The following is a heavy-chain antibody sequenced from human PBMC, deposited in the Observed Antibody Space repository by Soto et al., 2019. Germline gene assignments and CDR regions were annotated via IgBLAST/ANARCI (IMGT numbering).Heavy chain of an antibody. V-gene: IGHV3-48*01. J-gene: IGHJ5*02. CDR3: ARDNWFDP. CDR1: GFTFSSYS. Sequence: EVKLVESGGGLVQPGGSLRLSCAASGFTFSSYSMKWVRQAPGKGLEWVSYIRGSSSTIYDADSVRGRFTISRDNAKNSLYLQMNSLRAEDTAVYYCARDNWFDPWGQGTLVTVSS. CDR2: IRGSSSTI.